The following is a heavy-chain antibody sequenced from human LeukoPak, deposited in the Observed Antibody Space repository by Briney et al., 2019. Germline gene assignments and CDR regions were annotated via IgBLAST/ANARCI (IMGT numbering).Heavy chain of an antibody. CDR3: ARDSGSYLQPTDY. D-gene: IGHD1-26*01. J-gene: IGHJ4*02. V-gene: IGHV3-23*01. CDR1: GFTLTAYT. Sequence: GGSLSLSGAASGFTLTAYTINWVRKAPGKGRKWVSSITGNGGSTYYADSVKGRCTISRDNSKNTLYLQMDSLRAEDTAVYHCARDSGSYLQPTDYWGQGTLVTVSS. CDR2: ITGNGGST.